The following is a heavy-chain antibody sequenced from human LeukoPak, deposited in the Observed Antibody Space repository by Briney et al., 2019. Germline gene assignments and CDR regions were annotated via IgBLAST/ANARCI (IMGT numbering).Heavy chain of an antibody. J-gene: IGHJ4*02. Sequence: GGSLRLSCAASGFTFSSYSMNWVRQAPGKGLEWVSYISSSSSTIYYADSVKGRFTISRDIAKQSVFLQKNSLRAEHTALYYCARLSAMVRGPEDIFYFEYWGLGTLVTVSS. D-gene: IGHD3-10*01. V-gene: IGHV3-48*04. CDR1: GFTFSSYS. CDR3: ARLSAMVRGPEDIFYFEY. CDR2: ISSSSSTI.